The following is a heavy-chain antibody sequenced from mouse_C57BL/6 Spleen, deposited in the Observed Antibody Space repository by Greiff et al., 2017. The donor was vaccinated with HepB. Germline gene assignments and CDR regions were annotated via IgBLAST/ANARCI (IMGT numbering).Heavy chain of an antibody. V-gene: IGHV6-3*01. CDR3: TGLGLIHYAMDY. CDR2: IRLKSDNYAT. D-gene: IGHD4-1*01. Sequence: EVQGVESGGGLVQPGGSMKLSCVASGFTFSNYWMNWVRQSPEKGLEWVAQIRLKSDNYATHYAESVKGRFTISRDDSKSSVYLQMNNLRAEDTGIYYCTGLGLIHYAMDYWGQGTSVTVSS. CDR1: GFTFSNYW. J-gene: IGHJ4*01.